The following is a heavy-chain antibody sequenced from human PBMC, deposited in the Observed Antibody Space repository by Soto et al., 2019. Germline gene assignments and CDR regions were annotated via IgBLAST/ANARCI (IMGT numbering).Heavy chain of an antibody. D-gene: IGHD4-17*01. CDR2: ISYDGSNK. V-gene: IGHV3-30*18. CDR1: GFTFSSYG. Sequence: PGGSLRLSCAASGFTFSSYGMHWVRQAPGKGLEWVAVISYDGSNKYYADSVKGRFTISRDNSKNTLYLQMNSLRAEDTAVYYCAKVDYGDYLYYYYYMDFWGKGTTVTVSS. J-gene: IGHJ6*03. CDR3: AKVDYGDYLYYYYYMDF.